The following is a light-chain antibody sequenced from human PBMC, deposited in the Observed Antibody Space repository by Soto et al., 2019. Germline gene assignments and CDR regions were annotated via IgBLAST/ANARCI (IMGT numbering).Light chain of an antibody. CDR3: SSYTRTITLA. CDR2: DVS. J-gene: IGLJ2*01. V-gene: IGLV2-14*01. Sequence: QSVLTQPASVSGSPGQSITISCTGTSNDVGGYKYVSWYQQRPGKAPKLLIYDVSNRPSGISNRFSGSKSGNTASLTISGLQAEDEADYYCSSYTRTITLAFGGGTKLTVL. CDR1: SNDVGGYKY.